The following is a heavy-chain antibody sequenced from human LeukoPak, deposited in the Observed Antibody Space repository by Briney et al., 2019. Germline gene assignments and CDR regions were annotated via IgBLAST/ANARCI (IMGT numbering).Heavy chain of an antibody. J-gene: IGHJ4*02. D-gene: IGHD6-13*01. CDR3: ARVRSSRGYYFDY. Sequence: SETLSLTCTVSGGSISSGGYYWSWIRQPPGKGLEWIGYIYHSGSTYYNPSLKSRVTISVDRSKNQFSLKLSSVTAADTAVYYCARVRSSRGYYFDYWGQGTLVTVSS. CDR1: GGSISSGGYY. V-gene: IGHV4-30-2*01. CDR2: IYHSGST.